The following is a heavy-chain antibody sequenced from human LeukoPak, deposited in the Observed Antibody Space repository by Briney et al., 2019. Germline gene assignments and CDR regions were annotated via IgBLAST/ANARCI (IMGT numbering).Heavy chain of an antibody. CDR3: ARCLWAAAGDYYYYMDV. J-gene: IGHJ6*03. CDR2: ISYDGSNK. V-gene: IGHV3-30*03. Sequence: PGGSLRLSCAASGFTFSSYGMHWVRQAPGKGLEWVAVISYDGSNKYYADSVKGRFTIPRDNSKNTLYLQMNSLRAEDTAVYYCARCLWAAAGDYYYYMDVWGKGTTVTVSS. CDR1: GFTFSSYG. D-gene: IGHD6-13*01.